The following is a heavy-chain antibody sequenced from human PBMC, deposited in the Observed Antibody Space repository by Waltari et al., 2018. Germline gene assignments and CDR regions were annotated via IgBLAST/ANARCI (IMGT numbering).Heavy chain of an antibody. Sequence: EVQLVESGGGLVQPGGSLRLSCAASGFTFSSYSMHWVRQAPGKGLEWVSYISSSSSTIYYADSVKGRFTISRDNAKNSLYLQMNSLRAEDTAVYYCARVSFRRYFDLWGRGTLVTVSS. V-gene: IGHV3-48*01. CDR3: ARVSFRRYFDL. D-gene: IGHD3-10*01. CDR1: GFTFSSYS. J-gene: IGHJ2*01. CDR2: ISSSSSTI.